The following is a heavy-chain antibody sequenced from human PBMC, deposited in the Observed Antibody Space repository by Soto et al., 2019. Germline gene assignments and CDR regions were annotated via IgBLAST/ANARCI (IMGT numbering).Heavy chain of an antibody. J-gene: IGHJ3*02. Sequence: QVQLQEWGPGLVKPSQTLSLTCTVSGGSVSSGGYYWSWIRQHPGKGLEWIGYIYYSGSTYYNPSLKSRVTISVDTSKNQFSLKLSSVTAADTAVYSCAREKPPYYYDSSGLDAFDIWGQGTMVTVSS. D-gene: IGHD3-22*01. V-gene: IGHV4-31*03. CDR1: GGSVSSGGYY. CDR3: AREKPPYYYDSSGLDAFDI. CDR2: IYYSGST.